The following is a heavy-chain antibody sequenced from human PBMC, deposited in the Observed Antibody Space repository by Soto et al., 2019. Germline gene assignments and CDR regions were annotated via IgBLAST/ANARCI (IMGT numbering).Heavy chain of an antibody. CDR2: ISPYTGNT. V-gene: IGHV1-18*01. D-gene: IGHD3-16*01. CDR3: VMVDNYVTPTPQDV. J-gene: IGHJ6*02. Sequence: QVPLVQSGDEVKKPGASVKVSCKASGYIFVNYGIAWVRQAPRQGLEWMGWISPYTGNTHSASKVQGRLTMTTDTSTSTAYRDLGSLTSDDTAVYYCVMVDNYVTPTPQDVWGQGTTVTVSS. CDR1: GYIFVNYG.